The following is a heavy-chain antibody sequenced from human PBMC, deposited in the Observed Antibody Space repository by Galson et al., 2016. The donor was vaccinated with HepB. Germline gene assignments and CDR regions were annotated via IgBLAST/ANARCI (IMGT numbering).Heavy chain of an antibody. CDR1: GFTFSSYG. V-gene: IGHV3-33*06. CDR2: VCFDGTKN. D-gene: IGHD6-13*01. CDR3: AKDGYIAGVSTASKY. J-gene: IGHJ4*02. Sequence: SLRLSCAASGFTFSSYGMHWVRQAPGKGLEWVAAVCFDGTKNYYADSAKGRFTISRDNSKHTLYLQMSGLRAEDTAVYYCAKDGYIAGVSTASKYWGQGTLATVSS.